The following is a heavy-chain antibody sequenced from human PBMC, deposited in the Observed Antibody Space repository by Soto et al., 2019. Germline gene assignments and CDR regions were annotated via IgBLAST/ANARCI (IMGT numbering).Heavy chain of an antibody. V-gene: IGHV4-59*01. D-gene: IGHD3-22*01. Sequence: PSETLSLTCTVSGGSISRYYWSWIRQPPGKGLEWIGYMYNTGSTVYNPSFKSRVTISVDTSKNQFSLKLSSVTAADTAVYYCARENYDSSGYDWFDPWGQGTLATVPS. J-gene: IGHJ5*02. CDR2: MYNTGST. CDR1: GGSISRYY. CDR3: ARENYDSSGYDWFDP.